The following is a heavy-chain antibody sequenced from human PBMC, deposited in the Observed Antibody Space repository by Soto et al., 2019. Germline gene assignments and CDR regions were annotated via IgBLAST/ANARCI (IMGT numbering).Heavy chain of an antibody. J-gene: IGHJ4*02. CDR1: GYTFTTYD. CDR3: ARGRDGYNIVYY. CDR2: MNPNSGNT. Sequence: QVQLVQSGAEVKKPGASVKVSCKASGYTFTTYDINWVRQATVQGLEWMGWMNPNSGNTGNAQKFQGRFTMTRNTSISTTYMELSRLRSEDTAVYYCARGRDGYNIVYYWGQGTLVTVSS. D-gene: IGHD2-15*01. V-gene: IGHV1-8*01.